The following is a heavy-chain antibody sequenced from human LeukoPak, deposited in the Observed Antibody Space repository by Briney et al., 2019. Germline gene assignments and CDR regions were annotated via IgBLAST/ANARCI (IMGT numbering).Heavy chain of an antibody. CDR2: INHSGST. CDR3: ASAYHSSWYLNWFDP. D-gene: IGHD6-13*01. V-gene: IGHV4-34*01. J-gene: IGHJ5*02. Sequence: PSETLSLTCAVYGGSFSGYYWNWIRQPPGQGMEWIGEINHSGSTNYNPSLKSRVTISVDTSKNQFSLKLSSVTAADTAVYYCASAYHSSWYLNWFDPWGQGTLVTVSS. CDR1: GGSFSGYY.